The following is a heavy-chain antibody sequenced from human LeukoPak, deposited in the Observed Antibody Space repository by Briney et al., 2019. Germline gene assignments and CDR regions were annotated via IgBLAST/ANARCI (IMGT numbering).Heavy chain of an antibody. CDR3: ARGYSSSWYYYYYMDV. CDR2: INPNSGGT. D-gene: IGHD6-13*01. Sequence: RASVKVSCKTSGYMFIGYYMHWVRQAPGQGLEWMGWINPNSGGTNYAQKFQGRVTMTRDTSISTAYMELSRLRSDDTAVYYCARGYSSSWYYYYYMDVWGKGTTVTISS. J-gene: IGHJ6*03. V-gene: IGHV1-2*02. CDR1: GYMFIGYY.